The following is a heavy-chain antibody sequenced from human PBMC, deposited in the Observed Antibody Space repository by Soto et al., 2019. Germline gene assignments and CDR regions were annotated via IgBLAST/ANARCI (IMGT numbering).Heavy chain of an antibody. J-gene: IGHJ5*02. D-gene: IGHD3-3*01. Sequence: ASVKVSCKASGYTIPNSGFSWVRQAPGQGLEWVGWIRVNNGDTHYAQKLQGRVTMTTDTSTNTAFMEVRSLRSDDTAVYYCARVLDNYDFWSGYYTFDWFDPWGQGTLVTVSS. CDR3: ARVLDNYDFWSGYYTFDWFDP. CDR2: IRVNNGDT. V-gene: IGHV1-18*01. CDR1: GYTIPNSG.